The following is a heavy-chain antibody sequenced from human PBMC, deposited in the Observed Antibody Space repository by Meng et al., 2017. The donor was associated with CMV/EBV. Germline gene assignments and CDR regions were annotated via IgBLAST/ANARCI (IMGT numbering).Heavy chain of an antibody. CDR1: GYTFTSYD. J-gene: IGHJ4*02. CDR3: ARRYNSGYDRGGDDY. CDR2: LNPNSGNT. V-gene: IGHV1-8*01. D-gene: IGHD5-12*01. Sequence: SVKVSCKASGYTFTSYDINWVRQATGHGLEWMGWLNPNSGNTGYAQKFQGRVTMTRNTSISTAYMELSSLRSEDTAVYYCARRYNSGYDRGGDDYWGQGTLVTVSS.